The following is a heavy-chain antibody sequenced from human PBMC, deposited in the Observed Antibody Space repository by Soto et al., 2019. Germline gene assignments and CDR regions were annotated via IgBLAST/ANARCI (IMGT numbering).Heavy chain of an antibody. V-gene: IGHV4-30-2*01. CDR2: IYHSEST. CDR3: AGGPGVARNY. D-gene: IGHD5-12*01. CDR1: GGSISSGGYS. J-gene: IGHJ4*02. Sequence: QLQLQESGSGLVKPSQTLSLTCAVSGGSISSGGYSWSWIRQPPGKGLEWIGYIYHSESTYYNSYLKRRVTISVDRSKNQFSLKLSSVTAADTAVYYCAGGPGVARNYWGQGTLVTVSS.